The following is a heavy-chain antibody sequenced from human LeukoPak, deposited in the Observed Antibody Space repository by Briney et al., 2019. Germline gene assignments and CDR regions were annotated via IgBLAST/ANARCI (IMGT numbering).Heavy chain of an antibody. Sequence: GGSLRLSCAASGFTFSSYWMSWVRQAPGKGLEWVANIKQDGSEKYYVDSVKGRFTISRDNAKNSLYLQMNSLRAEDTAVYYCARDLYYYGSGRRFDPWGQGTLVTVSS. V-gene: IGHV3-7*01. CDR3: ARDLYYYGSGRRFDP. D-gene: IGHD3-10*01. CDR2: IKQDGSEK. J-gene: IGHJ5*02. CDR1: GFTFSSYW.